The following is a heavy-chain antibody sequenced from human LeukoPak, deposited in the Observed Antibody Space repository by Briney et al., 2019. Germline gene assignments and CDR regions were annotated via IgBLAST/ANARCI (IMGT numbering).Heavy chain of an antibody. CDR1: GGSISSSNW. CDR2: IYHSGST. CDR3: ASYGGNSEGHYYYGMDV. D-gene: IGHD4-23*01. Sequence: PSGTLSLTCAVSGGSISSSNWWSWVRQPPGKGLEWIGEIYHSGSTNYNPSLKSRVTISVDTSKNQFSLKLSSVTAADTAVYYCASYGGNSEGHYYYGMDVWGQGTTVTVSS. J-gene: IGHJ6*02. V-gene: IGHV4-4*02.